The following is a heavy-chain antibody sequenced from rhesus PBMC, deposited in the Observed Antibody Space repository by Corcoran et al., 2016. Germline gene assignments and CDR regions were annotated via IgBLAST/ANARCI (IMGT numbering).Heavy chain of an antibody. D-gene: IGHD6-31*01. CDR1: GYTFTSYY. V-gene: IGHV1S9*01. CDR2: INPSNGNT. CDR3: TRDSIAAAGIYGLDS. J-gene: IGHJ6*01. Sequence: QVQLVQSGAEVKKPGASVKLSCKASGYTFTSYYINWVRQAPGQVLEGMVWINPSNGNTGYAQKFQGRVTMTRDTSTSTAYMELSSLRSEDTAVYYCTRDSIAAAGIYGLDSWGQGVVVTVSS.